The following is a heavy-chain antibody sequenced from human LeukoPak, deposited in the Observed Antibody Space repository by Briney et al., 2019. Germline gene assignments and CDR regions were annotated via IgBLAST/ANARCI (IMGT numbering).Heavy chain of an antibody. V-gene: IGHV1-3*01. Sequence: ASVKVSCKASGYTFSGYAIHWVRQAPGQRLEWMGWINAGNGHTKYSQNFQGRVTITRDTSASTAYMELSSLRSEDTAVYYCARAFTLKIAVAAYWGQGTLVTVSS. J-gene: IGHJ4*02. D-gene: IGHD6-19*01. CDR2: INAGNGHT. CDR3: ARAFTLKIAVAAY. CDR1: GYTFSGYA.